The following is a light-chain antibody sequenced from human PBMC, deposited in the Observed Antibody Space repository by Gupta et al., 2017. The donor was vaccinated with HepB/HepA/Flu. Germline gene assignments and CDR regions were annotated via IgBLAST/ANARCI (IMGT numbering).Light chain of an antibody. CDR1: SSDVNNYNY. CDR3: CSYAGNNPDVV. J-gene: IGLJ2*01. V-gene: IGLV2-11*01. Sequence: QSALTQPRSVSGSPGQSVTISCTGISSDVNNYNYVSWYQQHPGKAPKLMIFDVTKRPSGVPDRFSGSKSGNTASLKITGLQAEDEADYYCCSYAGNNPDVVFGGGTKLTVL. CDR2: DVT.